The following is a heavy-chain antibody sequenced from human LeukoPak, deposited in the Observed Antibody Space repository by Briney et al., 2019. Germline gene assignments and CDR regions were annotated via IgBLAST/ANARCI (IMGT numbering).Heavy chain of an antibody. Sequence: ASVKVSCKASGYTFTGYYMHWVRQAPGQGLEWMGWINPNSGGTNYAQKFQGRVTMTRDTSISTAYMELSRLRSDDTAVYYCARSALRYSSSWYSYWGQGTLVTVSS. CDR3: ARSALRYSSSWYSY. CDR1: GYTFTGYY. V-gene: IGHV1-2*02. CDR2: INPNSGGT. J-gene: IGHJ4*02. D-gene: IGHD6-13*01.